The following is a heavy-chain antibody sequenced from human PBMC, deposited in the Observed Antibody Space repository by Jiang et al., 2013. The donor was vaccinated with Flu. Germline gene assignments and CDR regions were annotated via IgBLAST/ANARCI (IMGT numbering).Heavy chain of an antibody. Sequence: VRQAPGQRLEWMGWINGGNGNTKYSQKFQGRVTITRDTSATTAYMELSSLRSEDTAVYYCATGSRRDYWGQGTLVTVSS. CDR2: INGGNGNT. J-gene: IGHJ4*02. CDR3: ATGSRRDY. D-gene: IGHD6-13*01. V-gene: IGHV1-3*01.